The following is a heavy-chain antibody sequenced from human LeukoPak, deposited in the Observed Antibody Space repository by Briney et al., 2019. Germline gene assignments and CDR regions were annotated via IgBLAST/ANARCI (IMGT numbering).Heavy chain of an antibody. CDR1: GFIFSAYS. CDR3: AIVGDNNAFDI. J-gene: IGHJ3*02. D-gene: IGHD2-21*01. V-gene: IGHV3-64*01. CDR2: VDDSGGDT. Sequence: GGSLRLSCAASGFIFSAYSMHWLRQAPGKGLEVVSAVDDSGGDTFYANSVKGRCTISRDNSKHTLYLQMGSLRAEDMAVYYCAIVGDNNAFDIWGQGTVVTVSS.